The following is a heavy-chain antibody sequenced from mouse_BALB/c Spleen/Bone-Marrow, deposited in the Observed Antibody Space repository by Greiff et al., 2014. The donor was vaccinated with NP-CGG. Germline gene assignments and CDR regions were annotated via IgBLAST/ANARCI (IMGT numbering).Heavy chain of an antibody. Sequence: VPLKESGGGLVRPGGSLKLSCGASGFTFSSYAMSWVRQTPEKRLEWVATISSGGSYTYYADSVKGRFTISRDTAKNTLYLQMSSLRSEDTAIYYCARQDYYGSSPHWYFDVGGAGTTVTVSS. J-gene: IGHJ1*01. V-gene: IGHV5-9-3*01. D-gene: IGHD1-1*01. CDR2: ISSGGSYT. CDR1: GFTFSSYA. CDR3: ARQDYYGSSPHWYFDV.